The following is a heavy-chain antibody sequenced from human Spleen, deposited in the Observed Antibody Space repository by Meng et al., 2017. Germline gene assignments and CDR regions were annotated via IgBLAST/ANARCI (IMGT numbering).Heavy chain of an antibody. V-gene: IGHV3-48*03. CDR3: ARVIGRYYDSSGSNPDH. CDR2: ISSSGRTI. J-gene: IGHJ4*02. D-gene: IGHD3-22*01. CDR1: GFTFSSYE. Sequence: GGSLSLSCAASGFTFSSYEVNWVRPATGNVLEWVSYISSSGRTIYYADSVKGRFTISRDNAKNSLYLQLNSLRAEDTAVYYCARVIGRYYDSSGSNPDHWGQGTRVTVSS.